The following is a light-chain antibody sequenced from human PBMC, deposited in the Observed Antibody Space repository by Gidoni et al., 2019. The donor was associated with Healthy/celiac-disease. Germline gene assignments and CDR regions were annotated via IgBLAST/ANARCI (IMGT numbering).Light chain of an antibody. CDR2: GAS. Sequence: EIVMTQSPATLSVSPGERATLSCRASQSVSRNLAWYQQKPGQAPRLLIYGASTRATGIPARFSGSGSGTEFTLTISSLQSEDFAVYYCQQYNNWRRTFGQXTKVEIK. CDR3: QQYNNWRRT. J-gene: IGKJ1*01. CDR1: QSVSRN. V-gene: IGKV3-15*01.